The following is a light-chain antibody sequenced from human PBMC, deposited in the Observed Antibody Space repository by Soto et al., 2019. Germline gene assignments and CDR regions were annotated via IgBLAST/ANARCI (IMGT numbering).Light chain of an antibody. Sequence: DIQMTPSPSTLAASVGDRVTITWRASQSIRSWLAWYQQKPGKAPKLLIYDASSLESGVPSRFSGSGSGTEFTLTISSLQPDDFATYYCQQYNSYSPMYTFGQGTKLEIK. CDR1: QSIRSW. CDR3: QQYNSYSPMYT. V-gene: IGKV1-5*01. CDR2: DAS. J-gene: IGKJ2*01.